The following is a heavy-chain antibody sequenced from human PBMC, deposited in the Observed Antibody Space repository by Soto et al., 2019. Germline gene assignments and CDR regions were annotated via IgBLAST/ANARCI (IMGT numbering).Heavy chain of an antibody. J-gene: IGHJ6*02. D-gene: IGHD2-2*02. CDR3: ARSILGYCSSTSCYRPLYYYYYGMDV. CDR2: IIPIFGTA. V-gene: IGHV1-69*13. CDR1: GGTFSSYA. Sequence: SVKVSCKASGGTFSSYAISWVRQAPGQGLEWMGGIIPIFGTANYAQKFQGRVTITADESTSTAYMELSSLRSEDTAVYYCARSILGYCSSTSCYRPLYYYYYGMDVWGQGTTVTVSS.